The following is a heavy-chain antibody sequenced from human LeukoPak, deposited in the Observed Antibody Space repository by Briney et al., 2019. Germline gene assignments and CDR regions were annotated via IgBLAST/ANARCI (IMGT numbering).Heavy chain of an antibody. V-gene: IGHV4-39*07. D-gene: IGHD6-19*01. CDR3: ARDQRIAVSDY. CDR1: GFTFSSYW. Sequence: GSLRLSCAASGFTFSSYWMHWVRQAPGKGLEWIGSIYYSGSTYYNPSLKSRVTISVDTSKNQFSLKLSSVTAADTAVYYCARDQRIAVSDYWGQGTLVTVSS. CDR2: IYYSGST. J-gene: IGHJ4*02.